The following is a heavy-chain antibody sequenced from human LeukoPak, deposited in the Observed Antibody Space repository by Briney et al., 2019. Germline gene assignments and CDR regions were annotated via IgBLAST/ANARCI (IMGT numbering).Heavy chain of an antibody. V-gene: IGHV3-53*01. CDR3: ARAPGISGWYIPAFDI. D-gene: IGHD6-19*01. CDR2: IYSGGST. Sequence: GGSLRLSCAASGYTFGDYGMSWVRHVPGKGLEWVSVIYSGGSTYYADSVKGRFTISRDNSKNTLYLQMNSLRAEDTAVYYCARAPGISGWYIPAFDIWGQGTMVTVSS. J-gene: IGHJ3*02. CDR1: GYTFGDYG.